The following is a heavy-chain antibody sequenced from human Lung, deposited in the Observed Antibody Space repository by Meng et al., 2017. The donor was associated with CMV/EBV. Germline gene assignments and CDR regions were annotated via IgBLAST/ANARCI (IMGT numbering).Heavy chain of an antibody. CDR1: GFTFSSYE. J-gene: IGHJ6*02. CDR3: ARSSGWLTPGGYGMDV. Sequence: SXAASGFTFSSYEMNWVRQAPGKGLEWVAYISTSGTTIYYADSVRGRFTISRDNAKNSLFLQMNSLRAEDTAVYYCARSSGWLTPGGYGMDVWGQGTTVTVSS. D-gene: IGHD2-15*01. V-gene: IGHV3-48*03. CDR2: ISTSGTTI.